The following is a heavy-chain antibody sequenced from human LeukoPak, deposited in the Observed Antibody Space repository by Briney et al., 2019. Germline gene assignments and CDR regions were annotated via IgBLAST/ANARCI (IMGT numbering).Heavy chain of an antibody. CDR2: IYHSGST. Sequence: GSLRLSCAASGFTFDDYGMSWVRQPPGKGLEWIGEIYHSGSTNYNPSLKSRVTISVDKSKNQFSLKLSSVTAADTAVYYCARDPGGNYFDYWGQGTLVTVSS. D-gene: IGHD4-23*01. V-gene: IGHV4-4*02. CDR3: ARDPGGNYFDY. J-gene: IGHJ4*02. CDR1: GFTFDDYG.